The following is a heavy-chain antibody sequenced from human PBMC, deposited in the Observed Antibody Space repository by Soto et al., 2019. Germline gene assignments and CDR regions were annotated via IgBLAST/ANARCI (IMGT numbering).Heavy chain of an antibody. V-gene: IGHV1-2*02. CDR3: AREEAAHDYGDYVFDY. D-gene: IGHD4-17*01. Sequence: ASVKVSCKASGYTFTGYYMHWVRQAPGQGLEWMGWINPNSGDTNYAQKFQGRVTMTRDTSISTAYMELSRLRSDDTAVYYCAREEAAHDYGDYVFDYWGQGTLVTVSS. CDR2: INPNSGDT. J-gene: IGHJ4*02. CDR1: GYTFTGYY.